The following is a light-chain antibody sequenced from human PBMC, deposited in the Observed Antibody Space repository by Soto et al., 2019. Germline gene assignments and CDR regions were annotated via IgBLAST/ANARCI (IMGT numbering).Light chain of an antibody. Sequence: DIVMTQSPDSLAVSLGERATINCKSSQSILYRSSNKSCLNWFQQKPGQPPKLLIYWASTRESGVPDRFSGSESGTDFTLTISSLQAEDVAVYYCQQYYSTPQTFGQGTKVDIK. V-gene: IGKV4-1*01. J-gene: IGKJ1*01. CDR2: WAS. CDR1: QSILYRSSNKSC. CDR3: QQYYSTPQT.